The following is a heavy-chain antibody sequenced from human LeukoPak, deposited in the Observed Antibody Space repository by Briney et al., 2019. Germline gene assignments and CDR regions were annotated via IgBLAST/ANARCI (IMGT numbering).Heavy chain of an antibody. J-gene: IGHJ4*02. V-gene: IGHV1-2*02. D-gene: IGHD1-26*01. Sequence: ASVKVSCKASGYTFTGYYMHWVRQAPGQGLEWMGWMNPNSGDTNHAQKFQGRVTMTRDTSISTGYMELSRLRSDDTAVYYCARAGQLYSGGFLGLWGQGTLVTVSS. CDR2: MNPNSGDT. CDR3: ARAGQLYSGGFLGL. CDR1: GYTFTGYY.